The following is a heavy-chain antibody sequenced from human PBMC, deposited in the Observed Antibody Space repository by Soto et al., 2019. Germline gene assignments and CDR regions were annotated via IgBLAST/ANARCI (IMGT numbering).Heavy chain of an antibody. CDR3: AAELGFGKLSVV. D-gene: IGHD3-10*01. CDR1: GDTFKNCV. CDR2: IITLFGTT. J-gene: IGHJ6*02. V-gene: IGHV1-69*01. Sequence: QVQVVQSGVEVRRPGSSVKVSCKASGDTFKNCVISWVRQAPGQGLEWMGGIITLFGTTDFALRFKGRLTITTDESTTTAYMELSRLRSEDTATYYCAAELGFGKLSVVWGQGTMVIVSS.